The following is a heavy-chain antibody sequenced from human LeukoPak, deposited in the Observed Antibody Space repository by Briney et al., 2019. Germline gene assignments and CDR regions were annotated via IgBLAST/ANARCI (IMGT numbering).Heavy chain of an antibody. V-gene: IGHV4-39*01. Sequence: SETLSLTCTVSGGSISSSSYYWGWIRQPPGKGLEWIGSIYYSGSTYYNPSLKSRVTISVDTSKNQFSLKLSSVTAADTAVYYCARRLSSTSFDYWGQGTLVTVSS. CDR2: IYYSGST. D-gene: IGHD2-2*01. CDR3: ARRLSSTSFDY. J-gene: IGHJ4*02. CDR1: GGSISSSSYY.